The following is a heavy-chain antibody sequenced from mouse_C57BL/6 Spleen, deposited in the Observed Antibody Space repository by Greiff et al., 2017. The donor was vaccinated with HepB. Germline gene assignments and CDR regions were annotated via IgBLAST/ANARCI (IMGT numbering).Heavy chain of an antibody. CDR3: ARNPYYGSSPYAMDY. D-gene: IGHD1-1*01. V-gene: IGHV1-82*01. CDR1: GYAFSSSW. J-gene: IGHJ4*01. CDR2: IYPGDGDT. Sequence: VQLVESGPELVKPGASVKISCKASGYAFSSSWMNWVKQRPGKGLEWIGRIYPGDGDTNYNGKFKGKATLTADKSSNTAYMQLSSLTSEDSAVYVCARNPYYGSSPYAMDYWGQGTSVTVSS.